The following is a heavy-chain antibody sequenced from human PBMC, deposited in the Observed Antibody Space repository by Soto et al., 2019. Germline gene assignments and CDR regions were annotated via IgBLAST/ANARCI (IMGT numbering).Heavy chain of an antibody. D-gene: IGHD1-7*01. CDR2: IYYSGST. J-gene: IGHJ5*02. CDR1: GGSISSGGYY. CDR3: ARDKLNGYNWFDP. Sequence: PSETLSLTCTVSGGSISSGGYYWSWIRQHPGKGLEWIGYIYYSGSTYYNPSLKSQVTISVDTSKNQFSLKLSSVTAADTAVYYCARDKLNGYNWFDPWGQGTLVTVSS. V-gene: IGHV4-31*01.